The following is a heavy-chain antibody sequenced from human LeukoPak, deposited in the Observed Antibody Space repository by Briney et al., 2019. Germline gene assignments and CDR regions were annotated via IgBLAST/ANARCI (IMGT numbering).Heavy chain of an antibody. Sequence: PGGSLRLSCAASGFTFSSYAMSWVRQAPGKGLEWVSAISGSGGSTYYADSVKGRFTISRDNSKNTLYLQMNSLRAEDTAVYYCAKEAGGYYYDSSGYYDYWGQGTLVTVSS. J-gene: IGHJ4*02. D-gene: IGHD3-22*01. V-gene: IGHV3-23*01. CDR2: ISGSGGST. CDR1: GFTFSSYA. CDR3: AKEAGGYYYDSSGYYDY.